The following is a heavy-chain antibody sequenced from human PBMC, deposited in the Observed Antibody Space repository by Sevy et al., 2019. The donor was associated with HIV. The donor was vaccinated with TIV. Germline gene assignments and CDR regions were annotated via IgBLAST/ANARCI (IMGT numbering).Heavy chain of an antibody. J-gene: IGHJ3*02. CDR3: ARDSGYYDTRGYPGDAFDI. Sequence: AGSLRLSCAASGFTFSSNWMSWVHQAPGKELEWVANIEQDGSEKYYVDSVKGRFTISRDNAKNSLYLQMNSLRAEDSAAYYCARDSGYYDTRGYPGDAFDIWGQGTMVTVSS. CDR1: GFTFSSNW. CDR2: IEQDGSEK. D-gene: IGHD3-22*01. V-gene: IGHV3-7*01.